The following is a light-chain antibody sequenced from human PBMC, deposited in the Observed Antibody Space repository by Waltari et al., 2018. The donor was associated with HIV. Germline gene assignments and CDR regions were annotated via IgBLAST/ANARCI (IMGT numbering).Light chain of an antibody. Sequence: EIVMTQSPLALPVTPGEQASISCRSSQSLLHSHGHSYLAWYLQKPGQSPQLLSYLGANRACVVPDRFSGSGSGTDFTLKISRVEAEDGGDYYCMQGLQPPLTFGGGTNVEIK. J-gene: IGKJ4*01. V-gene: IGKV2-28*01. CDR2: LGA. CDR3: MQGLQPPLT. CDR1: QSLLHSHGHSY.